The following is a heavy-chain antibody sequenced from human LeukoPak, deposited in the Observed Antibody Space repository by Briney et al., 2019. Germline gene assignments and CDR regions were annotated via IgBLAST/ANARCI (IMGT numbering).Heavy chain of an antibody. V-gene: IGHV4-38-2*02. J-gene: IGHJ4*02. CDR2: INHSGST. Sequence: SETLSLTCTVSGYSISSGYYWGWIRQPPGKGLEWIGEINHSGSTNYNPSLKSRVTISVDTSKNQFSLKLSSVTAADTAVYYCARLLSVRGSNQDYWGQGTLVTVSS. D-gene: IGHD3-10*01. CDR3: ARLLSVRGSNQDY. CDR1: GYSISSGYY.